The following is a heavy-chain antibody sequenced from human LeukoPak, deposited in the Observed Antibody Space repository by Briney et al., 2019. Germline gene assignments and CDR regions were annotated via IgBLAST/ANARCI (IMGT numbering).Heavy chain of an antibody. CDR1: GFTFSGSA. D-gene: IGHD3-10*01. J-gene: IGHJ4*02. CDR3: TGNYYGSGSYADFDY. Sequence: GGSLRLSCAASGFTFSGSALHWVRQASGKGLEWVGRIRSTANGYATAYAASVKDRFTISRDDSKNTAYLQMDSLKTEDTAVYYCTGNYYGSGSYADFDYWGQGTLVTVSS. V-gene: IGHV3-73*01. CDR2: IRSTANGYAT.